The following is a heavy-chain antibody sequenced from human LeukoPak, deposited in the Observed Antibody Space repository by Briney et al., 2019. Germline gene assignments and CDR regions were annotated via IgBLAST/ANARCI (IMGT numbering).Heavy chain of an antibody. CDR2: IYYSGST. Sequence: SETLSLTCTVSGGSISSYYWSWIRQPPGKGLEWIGYIYYSGSTNYNPSLKSRVTISVDTSKNQFSLKLSSVTAADTAVYSCARAWAVANNWFDPWGRGTLVTVSS. J-gene: IGHJ5*02. CDR3: ARAWAVANNWFDP. D-gene: IGHD6-19*01. CDR1: GGSISSYY. V-gene: IGHV4-59*01.